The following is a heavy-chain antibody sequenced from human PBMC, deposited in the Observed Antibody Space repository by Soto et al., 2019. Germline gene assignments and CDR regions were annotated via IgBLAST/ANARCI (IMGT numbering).Heavy chain of an antibody. CDR1: GYTFTSYA. J-gene: IGHJ4*02. Sequence: ASVKVSCKASGYTFTSYAMHWVRQAPGQRLEWMGWINAGNGNTKYSQKFQGRVTITRDTSASTAYMELSSLRSEDTAVYYCAREPGSSWAFDYWGQGTLVTVSS. V-gene: IGHV1-3*01. CDR2: INAGNGNT. CDR3: AREPGSSWAFDY. D-gene: IGHD6-13*01.